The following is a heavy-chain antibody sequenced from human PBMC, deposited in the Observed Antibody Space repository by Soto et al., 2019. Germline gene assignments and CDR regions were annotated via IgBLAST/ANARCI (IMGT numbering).Heavy chain of an antibody. CDR3: AREGGAAGTRIWDY. CDR1: GGSISSGGYY. Sequence: QVQLQESGPGLVKPSQTLSLTCTVSGGSISSGGYYWSWIRQHPGKGLEWIGYIYYSGSTYYNPSLKSRVTISVDTSKNKFSLRVSSVTAADTAVYYCAREGGAAGTRIWDYWGQGTLVTVSS. CDR2: IYYSGST. J-gene: IGHJ4*02. D-gene: IGHD6-13*01. V-gene: IGHV4-31*03.